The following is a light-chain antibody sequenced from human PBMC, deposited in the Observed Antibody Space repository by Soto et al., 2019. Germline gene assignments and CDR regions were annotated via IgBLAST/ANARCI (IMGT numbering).Light chain of an antibody. V-gene: IGKV3-20*01. Sequence: EIVLTQSPGTLSLSPGERATLSCRASQSVSKNFLAWYQQKPGQAPRLLISGASNRATGIPDRFSGSGSGTDFSLTIDRLEPEDLAVYFCQQYGSSPPTFGAGTKVAIK. J-gene: IGKJ4*01. CDR3: QQYGSSPPT. CDR2: GAS. CDR1: QSVSKNF.